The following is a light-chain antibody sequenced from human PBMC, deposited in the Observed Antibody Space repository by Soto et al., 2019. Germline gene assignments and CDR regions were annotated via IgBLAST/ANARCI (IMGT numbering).Light chain of an antibody. CDR3: QHYGPSPYT. Sequence: EIVLTQSPVTLSLSPGERATLSCRASQSVSSYLAWYQQKPGQAPRLLIYDASNRATGIPARFSGSGSGTDFTLTISGPEPEDFAVYYCQHYGPSPYTFGQGTKVEIK. CDR2: DAS. V-gene: IGKV3-11*01. CDR1: QSVSSY. J-gene: IGKJ2*01.